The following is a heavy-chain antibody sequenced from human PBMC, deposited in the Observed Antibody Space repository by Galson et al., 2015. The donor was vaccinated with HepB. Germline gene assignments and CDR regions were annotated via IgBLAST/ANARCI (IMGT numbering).Heavy chain of an antibody. CDR3: ARGYNGFWGS. D-gene: IGHD3/OR15-3a*01. CDR1: GFTVSSNY. CDR2: IKEDGSVK. J-gene: IGHJ5*02. Sequence: SLRLSCAASGFTVSSNYMSWVRQAPGKGLEWVANIKEDGSVKSYVDSVKGRFTISTDNAKNSLYLQMNSLRAEDTAVYYCARGYNGFWGSWGQGTLVTVSS. V-gene: IGHV3-7*03.